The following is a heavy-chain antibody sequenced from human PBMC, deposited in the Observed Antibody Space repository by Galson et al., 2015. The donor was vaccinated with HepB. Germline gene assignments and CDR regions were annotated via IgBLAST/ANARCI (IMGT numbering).Heavy chain of an antibody. CDR3: ARGVMTPVVNAFDI. J-gene: IGHJ3*02. CDR1: GGTFSNFA. D-gene: IGHD2-21*02. Sequence: CKASGGTFSNFAISWVRQAPGQGLEWMGQIIPIFGIANYPQKFRGTVTITADESTSTAYMELSSLRSEDTAVYYCARGVMTPVVNAFDIWGQGTMVTVSS. CDR2: IIPIFGIA. V-gene: IGHV1-69*01.